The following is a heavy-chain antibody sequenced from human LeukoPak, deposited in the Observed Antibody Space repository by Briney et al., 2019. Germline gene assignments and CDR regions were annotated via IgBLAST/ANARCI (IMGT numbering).Heavy chain of an antibody. J-gene: IGHJ4*02. D-gene: IGHD6-6*01. CDR3: ARGSNSSSSRVVY. CDR1: GGSFSGYY. CDR2: INHSGST. Sequence: SETLSLTCAVYGGSFSGYYWSWIRQPPGKGLEWIGEINHSGSTNYNPSLKSRVTISVDTSKNQFSLKLSSVTAADTAVYYCARGSNSSSSRVVYWGQGTLVTISS. V-gene: IGHV4-34*01.